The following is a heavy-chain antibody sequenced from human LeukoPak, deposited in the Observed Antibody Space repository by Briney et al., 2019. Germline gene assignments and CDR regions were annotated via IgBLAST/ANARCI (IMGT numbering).Heavy chain of an antibody. CDR2: ISGSGGST. CDR1: GFTFSIHG. D-gene: IGHD2-2*02. Sequence: GGTLRLSCAASGFTFSIHGMNWVRQAPGKGLEWVSAISGSGGSTYYADSAKGRFTISRDNSKNTLYLQMNSLRAEDTAVYYCAKRAIVVVPAAISVYFDYWGQGTLVTVSS. V-gene: IGHV3-23*01. J-gene: IGHJ4*02. CDR3: AKRAIVVVPAAISVYFDY.